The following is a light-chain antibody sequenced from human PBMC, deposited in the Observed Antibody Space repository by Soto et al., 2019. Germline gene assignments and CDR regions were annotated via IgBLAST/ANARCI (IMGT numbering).Light chain of an antibody. V-gene: IGKV3-11*01. CDR2: DAS. CDR3: QQRSHGLT. J-gene: IGKJ4*01. Sequence: DIVLTQSPGTLSLSPGDRATLSCRASQSVSNNVAWYQQRPGQAPRLLIYDASNRATGIPARFSGSGSGTDFTLTISSLEPEDFAVYYCQQRSHGLTFGGGTKVEIK. CDR1: QSVSNN.